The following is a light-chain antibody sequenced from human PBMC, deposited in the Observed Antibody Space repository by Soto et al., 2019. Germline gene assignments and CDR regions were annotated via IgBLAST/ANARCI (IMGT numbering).Light chain of an antibody. CDR3: ISYTRNSTLV. CDR2: EVS. V-gene: IGLV2-14*01. Sequence: QSALTQPASVSGSPGQSITISCIGTSSDVGAYNYVSWYQQHPGKAPKLMIYEVSNRPSGVSNRFSGSKSGNTASLTISGLQAEDEADYYCISYTRNSTLVFGGGTKLTVL. CDR1: SSDVGAYNY. J-gene: IGLJ2*01.